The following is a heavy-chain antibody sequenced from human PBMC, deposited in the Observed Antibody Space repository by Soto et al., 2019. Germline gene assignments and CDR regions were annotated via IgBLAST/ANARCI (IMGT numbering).Heavy chain of an antibody. Sequence: GGPLRLPCAASGFTFTSYWMHWVRQPPGKGLVWVSRINSDGSSTSYADSVKGRFTISRDNAKNTLYLQMNSLRAEDTVVYYCARDHAIAAAGPPLYWGQGTLVTVSS. CDR1: GFTFTSYW. CDR2: INSDGSST. J-gene: IGHJ4*02. V-gene: IGHV3-74*01. D-gene: IGHD6-13*01. CDR3: ARDHAIAAAGPPLY.